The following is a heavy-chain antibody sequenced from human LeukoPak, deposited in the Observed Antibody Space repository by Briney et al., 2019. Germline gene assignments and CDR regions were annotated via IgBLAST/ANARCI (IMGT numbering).Heavy chain of an antibody. D-gene: IGHD6-19*01. CDR2: INPNSGGT. CDR1: GYTFTGYY. J-gene: IGHJ4*02. CDR3: APIPSGAPVASTSTVDY. Sequence: ASVKVSCKASGYTFTGYYLHWVRQAPGQGLEWMGWINPNSGGTNYAQKFQGRVTMTRDTSISTAYMELSRLRSDDTAVYYCAPIPSGAPVASTSTVDYWGQGTLVTVSS. V-gene: IGHV1-2*02.